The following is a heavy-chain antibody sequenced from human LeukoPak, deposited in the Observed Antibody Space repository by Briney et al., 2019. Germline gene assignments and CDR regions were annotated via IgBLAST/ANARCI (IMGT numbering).Heavy chain of an antibody. J-gene: IGHJ4*02. CDR3: ARRQWGAVGFDY. CDR2: IYRSGST. Sequence: PSETLSLTCTVSGDSVSSTHWWSWVRQPPGKGLEWIGEIYRSGSTNDNPSPKSRVTVSVDQSKNQFSLKLTSVTAADTAVYYCARRQWGAVGFDYWGQGTLVTVSS. V-gene: IGHV4-4*02. CDR1: GDSVSSTHW. D-gene: IGHD6-19*01.